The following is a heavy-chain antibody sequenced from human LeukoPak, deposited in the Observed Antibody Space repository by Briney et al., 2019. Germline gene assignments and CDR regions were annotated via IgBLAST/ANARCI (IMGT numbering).Heavy chain of an antibody. CDR2: IYHSGST. V-gene: IGHV4-4*02. D-gene: IGHD1-26*01. J-gene: IGHJ4*02. CDR1: GGSISSSNW. Sequence: SETLSLTCAVSGGSISSSNWWSWVRQPPGKGLEWIGEIYHSGSTNYNPSLKSRVTISVDKSRNQFSLKLSSVTAADTAVYYCARVPQEWELLYYFDYWGQGTLVTVSS. CDR3: ARVPQEWELLYYFDY.